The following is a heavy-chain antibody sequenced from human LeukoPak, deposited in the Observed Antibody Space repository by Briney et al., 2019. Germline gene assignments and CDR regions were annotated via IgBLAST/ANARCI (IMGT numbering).Heavy chain of an antibody. J-gene: IGHJ4*02. CDR2: ITGSGGST. V-gene: IGHV3-23*01. CDR1: GITFSSYA. D-gene: IGHD5-12*01. Sequence: HAGGSLRLSCAASGITFSSYAMSWVRQAPGKGLEWVSAITGSGGSTYYADSVKGRFTISRDNSKNTLYLQMTSLKAEDTAIYYCAKARWLHPFDDWGQGTLVTVSS. CDR3: AKARWLHPFDD.